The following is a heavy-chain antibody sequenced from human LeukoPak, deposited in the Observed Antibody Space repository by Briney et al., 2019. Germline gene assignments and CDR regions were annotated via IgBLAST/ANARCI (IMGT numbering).Heavy chain of an antibody. CDR2: IKQDGSEQ. CDR1: GFTFSREW. Sequence: GGSLRLSCAASGFTFSREWMSWVRQAPGKGPEWVANIKQDGSEQYYVDSVKGRFTISRDNAKNLLYLQMNNLRVEDTAVYYCAKDWDGYDLWGQGTQVTVSS. V-gene: IGHV3-7*01. J-gene: IGHJ5*02. CDR3: AKDWDGYDL. D-gene: IGHD6-25*01.